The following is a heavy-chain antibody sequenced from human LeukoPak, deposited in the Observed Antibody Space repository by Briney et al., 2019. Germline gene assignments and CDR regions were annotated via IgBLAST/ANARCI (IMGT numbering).Heavy chain of an antibody. CDR3: AREGYSGYDSRVDY. D-gene: IGHD5-12*01. V-gene: IGHV6-1*01. CDR1: GDTVSSNSAA. CDR2: TYYRSKWYH. J-gene: IGHJ4*02. Sequence: HSQTLSLTCAISGDTVSSNSAAWNWIRQSPSRGLEWLGRTYYRSKWYHDSAVSVKSRITVNPDTSKNQFSLQLNSVTLEDTAVYYCAREGYSGYDSRVDYWGQGTLVTVSS.